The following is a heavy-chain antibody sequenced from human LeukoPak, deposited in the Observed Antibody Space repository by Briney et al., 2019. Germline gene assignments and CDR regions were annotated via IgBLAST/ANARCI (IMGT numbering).Heavy chain of an antibody. CDR2: IIPIFGTA. J-gene: IGHJ5*02. V-gene: IGHV1-69*13. CDR1: GGTFSSYA. Sequence: ASVKVSCKASGGTFSSYAVSWVRQAPGQGLEWMGGIIPIFGTANYAQKFQGRVTITADESTSTAYMELSSLRSEDTAVYYCARDCSSTSCYTPRGDEWYDPWGQGTLVTVSS. CDR3: ARDCSSTSCYTPRGDEWYDP. D-gene: IGHD2-2*02.